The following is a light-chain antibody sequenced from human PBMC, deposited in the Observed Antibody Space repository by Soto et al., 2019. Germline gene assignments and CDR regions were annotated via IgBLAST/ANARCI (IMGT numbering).Light chain of an antibody. Sequence: QSALTQPASVSGSPGQSITISCTGTSSDVGGYNYVSWYQQHPGKAPKLMIYEVTNRPSGVSNRFSGAKSGNPASLTISGLQAEDEADYYCSSYTSSSTLEVFGGGTKVTVL. CDR3: SSYTSSSTLEV. CDR2: EVT. V-gene: IGLV2-14*01. J-gene: IGLJ2*01. CDR1: SSDVGGYNY.